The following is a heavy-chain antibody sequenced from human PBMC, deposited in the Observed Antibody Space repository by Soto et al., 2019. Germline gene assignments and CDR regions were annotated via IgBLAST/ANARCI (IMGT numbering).Heavy chain of an antibody. CDR1: GGTFSSYA. Sequence: SVKVSCKASGGTFSSYAISWVRQAPGQGLEWMGGITPIFGTANYAQKFQGRVTITADESTSTAYMELSSLRSEDTAVYYCAREYQLLEANWFDPWGQGTLVTVSS. V-gene: IGHV1-69*13. CDR2: ITPIFGTA. J-gene: IGHJ5*02. CDR3: AREYQLLEANWFDP. D-gene: IGHD2-2*01.